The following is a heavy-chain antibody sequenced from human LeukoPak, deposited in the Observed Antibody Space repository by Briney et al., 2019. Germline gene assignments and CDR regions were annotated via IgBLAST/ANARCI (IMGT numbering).Heavy chain of an antibody. CDR1: GYTFTGYY. Sequence: ASVKVSCKASGYTFTGYYMHWVRQAPGQGLEWMGRINPNSGGTNYAQEFQGRVTMTRDTSISTAYMELRSLRSDDTAVYYCARDRGSWYSDYWGQGTLVTVSS. CDR2: INPNSGGT. V-gene: IGHV1-2*06. CDR3: ARDRGSWYSDY. J-gene: IGHJ4*02. D-gene: IGHD6-13*01.